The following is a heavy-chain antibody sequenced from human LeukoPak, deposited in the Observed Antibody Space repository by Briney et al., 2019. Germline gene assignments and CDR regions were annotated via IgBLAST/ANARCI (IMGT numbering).Heavy chain of an antibody. D-gene: IGHD3-22*01. Sequence: GGSLRLSCAASGFTFSSYAMSWVRQAPGKGLEWVSAISGSGGSTYYADSVKGRFTISRDNSKNTPYLQMNSLRAEDTAVYYCAKFGYYDSSGHDAFDIWGQGTMVTVSS. CDR3: AKFGYYDSSGHDAFDI. V-gene: IGHV3-23*01. CDR2: ISGSGGST. J-gene: IGHJ3*02. CDR1: GFTFSSYA.